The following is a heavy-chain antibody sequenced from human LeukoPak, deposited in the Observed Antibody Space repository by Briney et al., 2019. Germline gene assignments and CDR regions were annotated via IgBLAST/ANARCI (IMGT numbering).Heavy chain of an antibody. V-gene: IGHV3-23*01. CDR2: ISGSGGST. CDR3: AKDLRCSSTSCSGTDFDY. J-gene: IGHJ4*02. CDR1: GFTFSSYA. D-gene: IGHD2-2*01. Sequence: PGGSLRLSCAASGFTFSSYAMSWVRQAPGKGLEWVSAISGSGGSTYYADSVKGRFTISRDNSKNTLYLQMNSLRAEDTAVYYCAKDLRCSSTSCSGTDFDYWGQGTLVTVSS.